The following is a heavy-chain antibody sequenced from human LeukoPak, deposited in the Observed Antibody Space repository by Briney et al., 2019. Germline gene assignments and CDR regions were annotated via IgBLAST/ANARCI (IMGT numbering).Heavy chain of an antibody. D-gene: IGHD6-19*01. CDR3: AKSIAVAGNDAFDV. CDR2: IYYSGST. CDR1: GDSISSYY. Sequence: SETLSLTCTVSGDSISSYYWSWIRQPPGKGLEWIGYIYYSGSTYYNPSLKSRVTISVDTSKNQFSLKLTSVTAADTAVYYCAKSIAVAGNDAFDVWGQGTMATVSS. J-gene: IGHJ3*01. V-gene: IGHV4-59*13.